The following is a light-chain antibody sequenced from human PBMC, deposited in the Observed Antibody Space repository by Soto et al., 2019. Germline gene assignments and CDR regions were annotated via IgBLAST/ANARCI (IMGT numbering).Light chain of an antibody. Sequence: ETVLTQSPATLSLSPGERATLSCRASQSVSSYLAWYQQKPGQAPSLLISDASNRATGIPARFSGSGSGTDFTLTISSLEPEDFAVYYCQQRSNWPLTFGGGTKVEIK. CDR3: QQRSNWPLT. V-gene: IGKV3-11*01. J-gene: IGKJ4*01. CDR1: QSVSSY. CDR2: DAS.